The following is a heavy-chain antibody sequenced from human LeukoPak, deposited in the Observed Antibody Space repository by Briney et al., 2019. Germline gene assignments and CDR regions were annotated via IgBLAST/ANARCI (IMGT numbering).Heavy chain of an antibody. CDR1: GYTFTGSY. CDR2: INPNSGGT. V-gene: IGHV1-2*02. D-gene: IGHD3-22*01. CDR3: ARESPVYYDSSGYFDY. Sequence: ASVKVSCKASGYTFTGSYMHWVRQAPGQGLEWMGWINPNSGGTNYAQKFQGRVTMTRDTSISTAYMELSRLRSDDTAVYYCARESPVYYDSSGYFDYWGQGTLVTVSS. J-gene: IGHJ4*02.